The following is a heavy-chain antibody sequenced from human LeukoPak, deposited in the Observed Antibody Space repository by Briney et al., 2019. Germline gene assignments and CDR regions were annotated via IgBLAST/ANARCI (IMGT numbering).Heavy chain of an antibody. CDR3: ARERGQGAGSDY. Sequence: SETLSLTCTVSGGSISSSSYYWGWIRQPPGKGLEWIGSIYYSGSTYYNPSLKSRVTISVDTSKNQFSLKLSSVTAADTAVYYCARERGQGAGSDYWGQGTLVTVSS. J-gene: IGHJ4*02. CDR2: IYYSGST. V-gene: IGHV4-39*07. CDR1: GGSISSSSYY. D-gene: IGHD6-19*01.